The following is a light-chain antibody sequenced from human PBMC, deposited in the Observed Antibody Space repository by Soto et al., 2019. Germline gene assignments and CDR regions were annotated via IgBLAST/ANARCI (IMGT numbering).Light chain of an antibody. CDR2: AAS. V-gene: IGKV1-27*01. CDR1: QGVRSY. CDR3: QNCNSCPYT. Sequence: DIQMTQSPASLSSSVGDRVTLTCRASQGVRSYLAWYQQKPGKAPKLLIYAASTLQTGVPSRFSGSGSGTDFTLTISSLQPEDVAVYYCQNCNSCPYTFGRGTKVEIK. J-gene: IGKJ2*01.